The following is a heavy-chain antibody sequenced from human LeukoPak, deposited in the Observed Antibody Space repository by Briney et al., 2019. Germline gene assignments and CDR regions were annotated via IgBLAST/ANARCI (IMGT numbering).Heavy chain of an antibody. D-gene: IGHD3-22*01. J-gene: IGHJ4*02. CDR3: ARHAYYYDSSGYYFDY. CDR2: IYYSGST. CDR1: GGSVSSSSYY. V-gene: IGHV4-39*01. Sequence: SETLSLTCTVSGGSVSSSSYYWGWIRQPPGKGLEWIGSIYYSGSTYYNPSLKSRVTISVDTSKNQFSLKLSSVTAADTAVYYCARHAYYYDSSGYYFDYWGQGTLVTVSS.